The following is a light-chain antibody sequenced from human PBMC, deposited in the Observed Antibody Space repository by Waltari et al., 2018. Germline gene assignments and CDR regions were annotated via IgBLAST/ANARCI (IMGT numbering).Light chain of an antibody. CDR1: RSNLGSNT. Sequence: QSVLTQPPSASGTPGQRITVSCSGSRSNLGSNTVNWYQQLPGTAPKLLIYKNNRRPSGVPGRFSGSKSGTSASLAISGLQSEDEADYFCATWDNGLNGVVFGGGSKVTVL. CDR3: ATWDNGLNGVV. CDR2: KNN. J-gene: IGLJ2*01. V-gene: IGLV1-44*01.